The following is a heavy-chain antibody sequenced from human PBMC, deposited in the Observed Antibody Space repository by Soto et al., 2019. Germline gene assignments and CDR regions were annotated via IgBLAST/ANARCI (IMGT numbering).Heavy chain of an antibody. CDR2: IYYSGST. CDR1: GGSISSSSYY. D-gene: IGHD5-18*01. V-gene: IGHV4-39*01. J-gene: IGHJ4*02. Sequence: PSETLSLTCTVSGGSISSSSYYWGWIRQPPGKGLEWIGSIYYSGSTYYNPSLKSRVTISVDTSKNQFSLKLSSVTAADTAVYYCARPKGYSYGPVDYWGQGTLVTSPQ. CDR3: ARPKGYSYGPVDY.